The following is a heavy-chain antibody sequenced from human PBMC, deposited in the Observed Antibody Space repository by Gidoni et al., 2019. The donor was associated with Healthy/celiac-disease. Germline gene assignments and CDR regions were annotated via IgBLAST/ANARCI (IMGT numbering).Heavy chain of an antibody. V-gene: IGHV3-11*05. CDR3: AREWEYSSGWRAFDI. J-gene: IGHJ3*02. Sequence: QVQLVETGGGLVNPGGSLSLSCAASGFTFSDYYMRWIRQAPGKGLEWVSYISSSSSYTNYADSVKGRFTISRDNAKNSLYLQMNSLRAEDTAVYYCAREWEYSSGWRAFDIWGQGTMVTVSS. CDR2: ISSSSSYT. D-gene: IGHD6-19*01. CDR1: GFTFSDYY.